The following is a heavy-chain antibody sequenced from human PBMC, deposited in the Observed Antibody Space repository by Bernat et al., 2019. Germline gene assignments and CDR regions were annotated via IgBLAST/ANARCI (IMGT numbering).Heavy chain of an antibody. CDR1: GFIFSSYS. CDR2: ISSSSSYI. D-gene: IGHD1-26*01. Sequence: EVPLVESGGGLVKPGGSLRLSCAASGFIFSSYSMNWVRQAPGKGLEWVSSISSSSSYIYYADSMKGRFTISRDNAKNSLYLQMNSLRAEDTAVYYCARALGVGVTRIGDVFDIWGQGTMVTVSS. CDR3: ARALGVGVTRIGDVFDI. V-gene: IGHV3-21*01. J-gene: IGHJ3*02.